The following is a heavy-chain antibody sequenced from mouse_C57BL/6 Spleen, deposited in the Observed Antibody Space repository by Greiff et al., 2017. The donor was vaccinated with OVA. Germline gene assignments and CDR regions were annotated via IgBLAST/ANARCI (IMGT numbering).Heavy chain of an antibody. D-gene: IGHD1-1*01. CDR1: GFTFSDYY. CDR2: INYDGSST. V-gene: IGHV5-16*01. CDR3: ARDLYYGSTYGDWYFDV. J-gene: IGHJ1*03. Sequence: EVQLVESEGGLVQPGSSMKLSCTASGFTFSDYYMAWVRQVPEKGLEWVANINYDGSSTYYLDSLKSRFIISRDNAKNILYLQMSSLKSEDTATYYCARDLYYGSTYGDWYFDVWGTGTTVTVSS.